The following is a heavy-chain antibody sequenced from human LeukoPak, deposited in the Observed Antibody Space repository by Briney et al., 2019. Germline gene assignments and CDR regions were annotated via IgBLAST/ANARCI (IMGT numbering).Heavy chain of an antibody. CDR2: VIPIFGTA. Sequence: SVKVSCKASGGTFSSYAISWVRQAPGQGLEWMGGVIPIFGTANYAQKFQGRVTITADESTSTAYMELSSLRSEDTAVYYCARDVLRFLEWPSYYYYYMDVWGKGTTVTVSS. CDR1: GGTFSSYA. CDR3: ARDVLRFLEWPSYYYYYMDV. J-gene: IGHJ6*03. D-gene: IGHD3-3*01. V-gene: IGHV1-69*01.